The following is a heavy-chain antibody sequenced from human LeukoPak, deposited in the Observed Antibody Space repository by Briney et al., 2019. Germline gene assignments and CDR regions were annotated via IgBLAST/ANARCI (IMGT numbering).Heavy chain of an antibody. CDR2: IYSGGST. CDR1: GFTVSSNY. D-gene: IGHD2-8*01. CDR3: TKEEWWRQDY. Sequence: GSLRLSCAASGFTVSSNYMSWVRQAPGKGLEWVSVIYSGGSTYYADSVKGRFTISRDNAKNSVYLHLNSLRAEDTAVYFCTKEEWWRQDYWGQGSLVTVSS. V-gene: IGHV3-53*01. J-gene: IGHJ4*02.